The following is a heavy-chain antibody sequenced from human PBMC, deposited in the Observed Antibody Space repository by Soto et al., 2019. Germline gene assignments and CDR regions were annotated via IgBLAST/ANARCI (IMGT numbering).Heavy chain of an antibody. CDR1: GFTFSSYG. Sequence: GGSLRLSCAASGFTFSSYGMHWVRQAPGKGLEWVAVIWYDGSNKYYADSVKGRFTISRDNSKNTLYLQMNSLRAEDTAVYYCAREYSSSSVSNYYYYYGMDVWGQGTTVTVSS. CDR3: AREYSSSSVSNYYYYYGMDV. J-gene: IGHJ6*02. CDR2: IWYDGSNK. V-gene: IGHV3-33*01. D-gene: IGHD6-6*01.